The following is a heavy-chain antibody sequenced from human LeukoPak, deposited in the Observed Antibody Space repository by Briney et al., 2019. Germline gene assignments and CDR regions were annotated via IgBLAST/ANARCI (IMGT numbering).Heavy chain of an antibody. CDR2: ISSSVITI. CDR3: ASDYGGY. CDR1: GSTLVIYK. D-gene: IGHD4-17*01. V-gene: IGHV3-48*03. Sequence: GGSLRLSCPAPGSTLVIYKINWARRAPGKGLEWVLYISSSVITICYAHSVKGRFTISRDNAKNSLYLEMNSLRAEDTAVYYCASDYGGYWGQGTLVTVSS. J-gene: IGHJ4*02.